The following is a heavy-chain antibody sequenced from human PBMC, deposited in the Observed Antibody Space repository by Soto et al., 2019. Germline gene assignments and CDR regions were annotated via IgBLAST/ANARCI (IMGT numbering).Heavy chain of an antibody. CDR3: ASIVVPAAPFDY. Sequence: QVQLQESGPGLVKPSQTLSLTCTVSGDSISSGGYYWSWIRQHPGKGLEWIGYIYYSGSTYYNPSRKRRLTLSVDTSKNQFSLKLSSVTAADTAVYYCASIVVPAAPFDYWGQGTLVTVSS. D-gene: IGHD2-2*01. J-gene: IGHJ4*02. CDR1: GDSISSGGYY. V-gene: IGHV4-31*03. CDR2: IYYSGST.